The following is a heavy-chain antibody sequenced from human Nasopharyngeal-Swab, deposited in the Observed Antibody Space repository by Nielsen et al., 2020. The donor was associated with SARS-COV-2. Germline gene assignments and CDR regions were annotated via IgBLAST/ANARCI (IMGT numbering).Heavy chain of an antibody. Sequence: GESLKISCAASGFTFDDYAMHWVRQAPGKGLEWVSSISSSSSYIYYADSVKGRFTISRDNAKNSLYLQMNSLRAEDTAVYYCARDAGGDYWGQGTLVTVSS. D-gene: IGHD3-10*01. CDR2: ISSSSSYI. CDR3: ARDAGGDY. V-gene: IGHV3-21*04. CDR1: GFTFDDYA. J-gene: IGHJ4*02.